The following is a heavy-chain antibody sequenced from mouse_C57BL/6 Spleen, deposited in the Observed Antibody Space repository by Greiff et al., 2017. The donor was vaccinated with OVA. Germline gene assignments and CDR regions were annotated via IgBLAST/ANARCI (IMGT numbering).Heavy chain of an antibody. CDR2: ISSGSSTI. Sequence: EVKLVESGGGLVKPGGSLKLSCAASGFTFSDYGMHWVRQAPEKGLEWVAYISSGSSTIYYADTVNGRFTISRDNAKNTLFLQMTSLRSEDTAMYYCARDDYYGSSPYAMDYWGQGTSVTVSS. J-gene: IGHJ4*01. V-gene: IGHV5-17*01. CDR3: ARDDYYGSSPYAMDY. D-gene: IGHD1-1*01. CDR1: GFTFSDYG.